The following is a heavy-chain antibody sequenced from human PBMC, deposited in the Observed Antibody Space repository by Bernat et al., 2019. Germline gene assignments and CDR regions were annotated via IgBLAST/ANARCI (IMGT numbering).Heavy chain of an antibody. J-gene: IGHJ4*02. D-gene: IGHD3-10*01. CDR1: GGSISSTTYY. CDR3: ATLYFYGSGTYSNFDY. CDR2: IYYSGSS. V-gene: IGHV4-39*01. Sequence: QLQLQESGPGLVNPSETLSLTCAVSGGSISSTTYYWGWIRQPPGKGLEWIGIIYYSGSSYYNPSLKSRVTISVDTSKNQFSLKLSSVTDADTAVYYCATLYFYGSGTYSNFDYWGQGTLVTVSS.